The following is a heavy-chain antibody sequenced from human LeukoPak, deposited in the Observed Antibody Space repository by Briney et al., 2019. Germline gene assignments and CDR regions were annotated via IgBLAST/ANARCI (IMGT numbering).Heavy chain of an antibody. V-gene: IGHV1-46*01. J-gene: IGHJ1*01. CDR3: ARLSPRAYSGSGRYYNALGY. CDR1: GYTFTSYY. Sequence: ASVKVSCKASGYTFTSYYMNWVRQAPGQGLEWMGIINPSGGSTSYAQKFQGRVTMTRDTSTSTVYMELSSLRSEDTTVYCCARLSPRAYSGSGRYYNALGYWGQGPLVTVSS. D-gene: IGHD3-10*01. CDR2: INPSGGST.